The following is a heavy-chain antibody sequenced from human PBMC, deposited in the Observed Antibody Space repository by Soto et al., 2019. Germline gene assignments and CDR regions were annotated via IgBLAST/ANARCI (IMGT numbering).Heavy chain of an antibody. J-gene: IGHJ6*02. Sequence: ASVKVSCKASGYTFTSYVMHWVRQAPGQRLEWMGWINAGNGNTKYSQKFQGRVTITRDTSASTAYMELSSLRSEDTAVYYCARRVYRYGSGSYYDEPYGMDVWGQGTTVTVSS. CDR1: GYTFTSYV. D-gene: IGHD3-10*01. V-gene: IGHV1-3*01. CDR2: INAGNGNT. CDR3: ARRVYRYGSGSYYDEPYGMDV.